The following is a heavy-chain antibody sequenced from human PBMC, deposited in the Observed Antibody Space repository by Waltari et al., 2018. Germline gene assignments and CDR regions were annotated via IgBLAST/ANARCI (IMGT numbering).Heavy chain of an antibody. CDR3: ARDLDGDSNLDY. D-gene: IGHD2-21*02. V-gene: IGHV3-72*01. J-gene: IGHJ4*02. Sequence: VQLVESGGGLVQPGGSLGPPRAAPGFPFNDSDMDWVRQAPEKGLEWVGRSRNKARSYTTEYAASVKGRFTISRDDSENSLYLQLNSLKTEDTATYYCARDLDGDSNLDYWGQGTLVTVSS. CDR2: SRNKARSYTT. CDR1: GFPFNDSD.